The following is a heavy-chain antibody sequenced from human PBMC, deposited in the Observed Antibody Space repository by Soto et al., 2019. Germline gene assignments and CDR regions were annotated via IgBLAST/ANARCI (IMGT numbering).Heavy chain of an antibody. CDR2: INPNSGGT. CDR3: ARGVSLDDILTGYLSPPDY. V-gene: IGHV1-2*04. J-gene: IGHJ4*02. D-gene: IGHD3-9*01. CDR1: GYTFTGYY. Sequence: ASVKVSCKASGYTFTGYYMHWVRQAPGQGLEWMGWINPNSGGTNYAQKFQGWVTMTRDTSISTAYMELSRLRSDDTAVYYCARGVSLDDILTGYLSPPDYWGQGTLVTVSS.